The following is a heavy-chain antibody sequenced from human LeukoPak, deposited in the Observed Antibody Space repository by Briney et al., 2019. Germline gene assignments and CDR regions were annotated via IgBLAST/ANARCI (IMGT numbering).Heavy chain of an antibody. J-gene: IGHJ4*02. Sequence: PGGSLRLSCAASGFTFTDYYMSWIRQAPGKGREWVSYISSSGSIIYYADSVKGRFNISRDNAKNSLYLQMNSPRAEDTAVYYCARVRSGWRFYFDYWGQGTLVTVSS. V-gene: IGHV3-11*01. CDR2: ISSSGSII. CDR3: ARVRSGWRFYFDY. CDR1: GFTFTDYY. D-gene: IGHD6-19*01.